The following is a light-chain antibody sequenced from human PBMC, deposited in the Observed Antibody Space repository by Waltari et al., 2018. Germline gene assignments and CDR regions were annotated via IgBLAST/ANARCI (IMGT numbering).Light chain of an antibody. CDR1: QSVSSTY. V-gene: IGKV3-20*01. CDR3: QQYYSSPGT. J-gene: IGKJ1*01. CDR2: GAS. Sequence: EIVLTQSPGTLSLSPGERATLSCRASQSVSSTYLGWYQQKPGQAPRLLIYGASNRATGIPDKFSGSGSGTDFTLTISKLEPEDFAVYYCQQYYSSPGTFGQGTKVEVK.